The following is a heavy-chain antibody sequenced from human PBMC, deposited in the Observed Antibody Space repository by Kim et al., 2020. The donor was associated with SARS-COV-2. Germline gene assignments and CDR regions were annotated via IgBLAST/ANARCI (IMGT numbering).Heavy chain of an antibody. D-gene: IGHD3-10*01. CDR1: GGSISSSNW. J-gene: IGHJ4*02. Sequence: SETLSLTCAVSGGSISSSNWWSWVRQPPGKGLEWIGEIYHSGSTNYNPSLKSRVTISVDKSKNQFSLKLSSVTAADTAVYYCARDRKSSTRMVRGDGADWGQGTLVTVSS. CDR2: IYHSGST. V-gene: IGHV4-4*02. CDR3: ARDRKSSTRMVRGDGAD.